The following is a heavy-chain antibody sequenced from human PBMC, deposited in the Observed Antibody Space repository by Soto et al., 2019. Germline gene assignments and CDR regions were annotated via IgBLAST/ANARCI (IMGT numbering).Heavy chain of an antibody. Sequence: XESLRRSCVACGLSVSSYGVSGVRQAPGKGLEWVSGISGSGGSTYYADSVKGRFTISRDNSKNTLYLQMNSLRAEDTAVYYCAKDKMITFGGVIVTTCYFDYCGQRTLVTVSS. D-gene: IGHD3-16*02. V-gene: IGHV3-23*01. CDR3: AKDKMITFGGVIVTTCYFDY. J-gene: IGHJ4*02. CDR1: GLSVSSYG. CDR2: ISGSGGST.